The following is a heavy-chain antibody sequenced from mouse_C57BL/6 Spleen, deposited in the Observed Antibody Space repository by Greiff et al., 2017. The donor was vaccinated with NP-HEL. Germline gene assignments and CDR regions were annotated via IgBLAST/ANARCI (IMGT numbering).Heavy chain of an antibody. V-gene: IGHV5-17*01. Sequence: EVQRVESGGGLVKPGGSLKLSCAASGFTFSDYGMHWVRQAPEKGLEWVAYISSGSSTIYYADTVKGRFTISRDNAKNTLFLQMTSLRSEDTAMYYCARNGDYGSSLYVDYWGQGATLTVAS. J-gene: IGHJ2*01. CDR3: ARNGDYGSSLYVDY. CDR1: GFTFSDYG. D-gene: IGHD1-1*01. CDR2: ISSGSSTI.